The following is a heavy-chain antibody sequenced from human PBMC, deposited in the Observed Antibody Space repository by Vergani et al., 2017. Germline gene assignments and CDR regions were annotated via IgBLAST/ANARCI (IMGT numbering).Heavy chain of an antibody. J-gene: IGHJ4*02. Sequence: QVQLQESGPGLVKPSETLSLPCPLPSSSISTAYSWVWIRQPPGKGLEWSGSVYHSGSTYYNPSLRSRGTMSVDTSKNQLSLKLSSVTAADTAVYYCATDIGISVIVVIFDYWGQGTLVTVSS. V-gene: IGHV4-38-2*02. CDR1: SSSISTAYS. D-gene: IGHD3-22*01. CDR3: ATDIGISVIVVIFDY. CDR2: VYHSGST.